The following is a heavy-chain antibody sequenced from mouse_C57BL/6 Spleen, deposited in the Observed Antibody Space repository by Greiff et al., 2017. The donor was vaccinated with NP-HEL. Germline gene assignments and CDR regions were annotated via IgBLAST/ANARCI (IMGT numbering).Heavy chain of an antibody. CDR2: ISSGGSYI. CDR1: GFTFSSYG. D-gene: IGHD3-3*01. V-gene: IGHV5-6*01. J-gene: IGHJ2*01. Sequence: EVKLVESGGDLVKPGGSLKLSCAASGFTFSSYGMSWVRPTPDKRLEWVATISSGGSYIYYPDSVKGRFTISRDNAKNTLYLQMSSLKSEDTAMYYCARTGREGFDYWGQGTTLTVSS. CDR3: ARTGREGFDY.